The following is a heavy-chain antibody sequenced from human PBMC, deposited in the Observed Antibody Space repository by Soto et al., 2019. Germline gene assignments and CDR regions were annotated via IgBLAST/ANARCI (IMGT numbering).Heavy chain of an antibody. V-gene: IGHV3-33*01. CDR1: GFSFRSHG. D-gene: IGHD2-15*01. CDR2: IWNDGSKK. J-gene: IGHJ2*01. CDR3: ERSIHGDARALGGGLDL. Sequence: QVQLVESGGGVVQPGMSLRLSCAASGFSFRSHGMHWVRQAPGKGLEWVAVIWNDGSKKYYGDSVKGRVTISRDDSKDTLYLEVNDLRAEDTAVYHCERSIHGDARALGGGLDLWGRGSLLIVSS.